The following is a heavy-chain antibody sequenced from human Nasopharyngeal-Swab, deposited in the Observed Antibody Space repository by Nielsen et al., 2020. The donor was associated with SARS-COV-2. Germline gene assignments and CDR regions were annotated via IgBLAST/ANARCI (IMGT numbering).Heavy chain of an antibody. V-gene: IGHV4-30-2*01. CDR3: ARSRGYSGYEDYYYYYMDV. CDR2: IYHSGST. CDR1: GGSISSGGYS. D-gene: IGHD5-12*01. Sequence: SETLSLTRAVSGGSISSGGYSWSWIRQPPGKGLEWIGYIYHSGSTYYNPSLKSRVTISVDRSKNQFSLKLSSVTAADTAVYYCARSRGYSGYEDYYYYYMDVWGKGTTVTVSS. J-gene: IGHJ6*03.